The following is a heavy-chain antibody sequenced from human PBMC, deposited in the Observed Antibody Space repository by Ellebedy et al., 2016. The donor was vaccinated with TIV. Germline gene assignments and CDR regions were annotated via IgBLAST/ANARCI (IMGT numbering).Heavy chain of an antibody. J-gene: IGHJ4*02. CDR3: ARDYSGSPYGVDY. D-gene: IGHD1-26*01. Sequence: MPSETLSLTCTVSGGSISTYYWSRIRQPPGKGLEWIGYIYYSGSTKYNPSLKSRVTMSVDTAKKQFSLKLSSVTAADTAVYYCARDYSGSPYGVDYWGQGTLVTVSS. V-gene: IGHV4-59*01. CDR2: IYYSGST. CDR1: GGSISTYY.